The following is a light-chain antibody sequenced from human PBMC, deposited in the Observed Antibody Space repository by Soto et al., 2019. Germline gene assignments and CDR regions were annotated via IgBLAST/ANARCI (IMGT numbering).Light chain of an antibody. CDR3: QQYNSYST. J-gene: IGKJ1*01. CDR1: QGLXSR. Sequence: DIQMTQCPSTLSASEGDRVTITCRASQGLXSRLAWYQQKPGKAPKALIYXASSLESGVPSRFSGSGYGTEFTLTISSLQPDDLATYYCQQYNSYSTFGQGTKVDIK. V-gene: IGKV1-5*01. CDR2: XAS.